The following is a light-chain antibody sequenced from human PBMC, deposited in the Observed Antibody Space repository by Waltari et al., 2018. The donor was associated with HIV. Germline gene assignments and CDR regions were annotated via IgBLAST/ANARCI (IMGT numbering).Light chain of an antibody. J-gene: IGLJ3*02. Sequence: QSALTQPASVSGSPGQSISISCTGTSSDVGSCQVVSWYQQHPGKAPKLLIYEGTKRPSGVSNRFSASKSGNTASLTISGLQAEDEADYYCCSCATPNTRVFGGGTKLTVL. V-gene: IGLV2-23*01. CDR2: EGT. CDR1: SSDVGSCQV. CDR3: CSCATPNTRV.